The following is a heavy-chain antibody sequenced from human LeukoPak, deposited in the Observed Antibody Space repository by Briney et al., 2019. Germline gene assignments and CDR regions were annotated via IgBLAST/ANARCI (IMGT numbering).Heavy chain of an antibody. D-gene: IGHD3/OR15-3a*01. V-gene: IGHV3-30*02. CDR1: GFTFSDFW. Sequence: GSLRLSCAASGFTFSDFWMHWVRQAPGKGLEWVAFIRYDGTKKYYADSVKGRFTVSRDSSKNTLYLQMNSLRAEDTAVFYCAKDQYDFWTGLSSMDVWGKGTTVTVSS. CDR3: AKDQYDFWTGLSSMDV. J-gene: IGHJ6*03. CDR2: IRYDGTKK.